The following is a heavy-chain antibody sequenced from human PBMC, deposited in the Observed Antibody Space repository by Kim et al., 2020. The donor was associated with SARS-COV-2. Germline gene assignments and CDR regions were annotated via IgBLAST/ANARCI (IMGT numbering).Heavy chain of an antibody. J-gene: IGHJ3*02. CDR2: INQDGREK. D-gene: IGHD2-21*01. CDR1: EFTFSSYW. V-gene: IGHV3-7*01. CDR3: ARVWNILWEKSGAFDI. Sequence: GGSLRLSCAASEFTFSSYWMSWVRQPPGKGLEWVANINQDGREKYYVDSVKGRFTISRDNAKNSLFLQMNSLRAEDTAVYYCARVWNILWEKSGAFDIWGQGTMVSVSS.